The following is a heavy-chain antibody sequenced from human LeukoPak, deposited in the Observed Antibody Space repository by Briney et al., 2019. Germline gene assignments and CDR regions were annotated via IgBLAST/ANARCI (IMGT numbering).Heavy chain of an antibody. CDR3: ARQVRYYYGSGSPGYGMDV. CDR1: GGSISSYY. Sequence: SETLSLTCTVTGGSISSYYWSWIRQPPGKGLEWIGYIYYSGSTSYNPSLKSRVTMSVATSKSQFSMKLSSVTAADTAVYYCARQVRYYYGSGSPGYGMDVWGQGTTVTISS. J-gene: IGHJ6*02. CDR2: IYYSGST. D-gene: IGHD3-10*01. V-gene: IGHV4-59*08.